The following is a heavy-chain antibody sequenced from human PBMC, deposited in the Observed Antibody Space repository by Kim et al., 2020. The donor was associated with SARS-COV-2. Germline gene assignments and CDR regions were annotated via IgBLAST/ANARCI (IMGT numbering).Heavy chain of an antibody. D-gene: IGHD6-19*01. V-gene: IGHV6-1*01. J-gene: IGHJ6*02. Sequence: SVKSRITINPDTSKTQFSLQLNSVTPEDTAVYYCARERSSGWYGYYGMDVWGQGTTVTVSS. CDR3: ARERSSGWYGYYGMDV.